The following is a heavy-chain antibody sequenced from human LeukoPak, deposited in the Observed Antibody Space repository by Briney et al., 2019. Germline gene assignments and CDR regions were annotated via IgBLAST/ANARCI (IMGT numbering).Heavy chain of an antibody. D-gene: IGHD4-11*01. CDR2: ICGSGGST. J-gene: IGHJ4*02. CDR3: AKGARTVQLYYFDY. Sequence: PGGSLRLSCAASGFTFSTYAMSWVRQAPGKGPEWVSSICGSGGSTYYADSVKGRFTISRDNSKNTLYLQMNNLRAEDTAVYYCAKGARTVQLYYFDYWGQGTLVTVSS. V-gene: IGHV3-23*01. CDR1: GFTFSTYA.